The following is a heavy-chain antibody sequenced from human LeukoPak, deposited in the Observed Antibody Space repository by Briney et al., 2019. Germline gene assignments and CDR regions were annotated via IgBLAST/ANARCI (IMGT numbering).Heavy chain of an antibody. J-gene: IGHJ6*02. CDR2: ISGSGGST. D-gene: IGHD1-26*01. V-gene: IGHV3-23*01. CDR1: GFTFSSYA. Sequence: GGSLRLSCAASGFTFSSYAMSWVRKAPGKGLEWVSAISGSGGSTYYADSVKGRFTISRDNSKNTLYLQMNSLRAEDTAVYYCAKDSTSGSYYYYYGMDVWGQGTTVTVSS. CDR3: AKDSTSGSYYYYYGMDV.